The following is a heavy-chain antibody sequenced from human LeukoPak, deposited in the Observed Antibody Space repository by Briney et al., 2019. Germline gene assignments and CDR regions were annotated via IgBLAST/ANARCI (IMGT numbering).Heavy chain of an antibody. V-gene: IGHV3-15*01. CDR2: IKSKTDGGTT. CDR3: TTDSVVPAANNNWFDP. D-gene: IGHD2-2*01. CDR1: GFTFSNAW. Sequence: KPGGSLRLSCAASGFTFSNAWMSWVRQAPGKGLERVGRIKSKTDGGTTDYAAPVKGRFTISRDSKNTLYLQMNSLKTEDTAVYYCTTDSVVPAANNNWFDPWGQGTLVTVSS. J-gene: IGHJ5*02.